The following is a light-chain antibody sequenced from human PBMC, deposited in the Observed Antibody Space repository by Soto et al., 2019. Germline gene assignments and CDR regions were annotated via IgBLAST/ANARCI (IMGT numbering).Light chain of an antibody. J-gene: IGKJ5*01. CDR3: QRSYSTLLT. V-gene: IGKV1-39*01. CDR2: AAS. Sequence: DIKVTQSPSSLSASVGDRVTITCRASQSISSYLNWYQQKPGKAPKLMIYAASSLQSGVPSRFSGSGSGTDFTLTVRSLQPEDLATYYCQRSYSTLLTFGQGSRLKI. CDR1: QSISSY.